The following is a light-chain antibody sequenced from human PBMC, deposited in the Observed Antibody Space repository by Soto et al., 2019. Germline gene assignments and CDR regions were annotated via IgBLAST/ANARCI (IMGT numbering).Light chain of an antibody. Sequence: VRMTQSPSSLSAATGGRVTIACRASQGISSYLAWYQQKPGKAPKLLIYAASTLQSGVPSRFSGSGSGTDFTLTISCLQSEDFATYYCQQYYSYPSFGGGTKVDIK. J-gene: IGKJ4*01. CDR2: AAS. CDR3: QQYYSYPS. V-gene: IGKV1-8*01. CDR1: QGISSY.